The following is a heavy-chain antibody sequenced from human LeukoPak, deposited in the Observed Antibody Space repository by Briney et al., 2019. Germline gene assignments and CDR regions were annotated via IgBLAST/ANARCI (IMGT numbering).Heavy chain of an antibody. CDR2: IYYTGST. CDR1: RYSISSDYY. J-gene: IGHJ4*02. V-gene: IGHV4-61*01. D-gene: IGHD7-27*01. CDR3: ASRKLGNDY. Sequence: SETLSLTCTVSRYSISSDYYWSCIRQSPGKGLEWIGYIYYTGSTTYNPSLKSRVTISADTSKNQFSLKLSSVTAADTAVYYCASRKLGNDYWGQGTLVTVSS.